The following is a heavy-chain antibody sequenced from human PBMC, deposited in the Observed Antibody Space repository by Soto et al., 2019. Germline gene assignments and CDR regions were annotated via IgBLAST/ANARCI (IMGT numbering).Heavy chain of an antibody. D-gene: IGHD1-1*01. V-gene: IGHV1-3*01. CDR3: AREGTHYGLDY. J-gene: IGHJ6*02. CDR1: GYTFTSYA. CDR2: INAGNGNT. Sequence: GASVKVSCKASGYTFTSYAMLWVRQAPGQGLEWMGWINAGNGNTKYSQKFQGRVTMTRDTSASTAYMELSSLRSEDTAVYYCAREGTHYGLDYWGHGTMVTVS.